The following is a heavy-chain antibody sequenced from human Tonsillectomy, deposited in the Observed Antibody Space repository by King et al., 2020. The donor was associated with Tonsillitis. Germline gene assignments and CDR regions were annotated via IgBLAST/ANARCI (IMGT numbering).Heavy chain of an antibody. Sequence: VQLVESGGGVVQPGRSLRLSCAASGFTFSSYGMHWVRQAPGKGLEWVAVISYDGSNKYYADSVKGRFTISRDNSKNTLYLQMNSLRAEDTAVYYCARAIGDRAGFGMDVWGQGTTVTVSS. CDR2: ISYDGSNK. J-gene: IGHJ6*02. V-gene: IGHV3-33*05. CDR1: GFTFSSYG. D-gene: IGHD4-17*01. CDR3: ARAIGDRAGFGMDV.